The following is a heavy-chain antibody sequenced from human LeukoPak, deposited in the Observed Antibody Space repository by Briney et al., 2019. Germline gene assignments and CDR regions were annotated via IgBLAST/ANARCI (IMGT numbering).Heavy chain of an antibody. Sequence: PGGSLRLSCAASGFTFSSYAMHWVRQAPGKGLEWVAVISYDGSNKYYADSVKGRFTISRDNSKNTLYLQMNSLRAEDTAVYYCAREKYSSGWYEFDPWGQGTLVTVSS. CDR1: GFTFSSYA. V-gene: IGHV3-30-3*01. CDR2: ISYDGSNK. J-gene: IGHJ5*02. D-gene: IGHD6-19*01. CDR3: AREKYSSGWYEFDP.